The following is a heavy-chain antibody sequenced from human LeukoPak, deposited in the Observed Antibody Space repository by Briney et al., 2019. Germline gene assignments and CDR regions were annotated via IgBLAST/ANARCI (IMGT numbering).Heavy chain of an antibody. V-gene: IGHV3-23*01. D-gene: IGHD4-17*01. J-gene: IGHJ6*03. CDR1: GFTFSSNG. CDR3: AKTTLRNYMDV. Sequence: GSLSFSSAGYGFTFSSNGMSWVRPAPGKGLEWVSAIGASGGSTYYADSVKGRFTISRDNSKNTLYLQMNSLRAEDTAVYYCAKTTLRNYMDVWDKGTTTTISS. CDR2: IGASGGST.